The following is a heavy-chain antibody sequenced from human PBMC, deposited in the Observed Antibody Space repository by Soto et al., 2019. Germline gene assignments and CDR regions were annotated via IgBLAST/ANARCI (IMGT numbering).Heavy chain of an antibody. CDR2: ISAYNGNT. CDR1: GYTFTSYG. J-gene: IGHJ4*02. Sequence: ASVKVSCKASGYTFTSYGISWVRQAPGQGLEWMGWISAYNGNTNYAQKLQGRVTMTTDTSTSTAYMELRSLRSDDTAVYYCARDPLLSHCSSTSCQHGFDYWGQGTLVTVSS. V-gene: IGHV1-18*01. CDR3: ARDPLLSHCSSTSCQHGFDY. D-gene: IGHD2-2*01.